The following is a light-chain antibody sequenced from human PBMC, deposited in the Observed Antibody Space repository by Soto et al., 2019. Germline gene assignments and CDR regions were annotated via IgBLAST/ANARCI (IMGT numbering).Light chain of an antibody. CDR2: MAS. J-gene: IGKJ2*01. CDR3: QQYNSYTET. V-gene: IGKV1-5*03. CDR1: QSISSW. Sequence: DIQMTQSPSTLSASVGDRVTITCRASQSISSWLAWYQQKPGKAPNILIYMASSLESGVPSRFSGTVSGSKNTLTISHLQPSVVASYYCQQYNSYTETFGQGTKPEIK.